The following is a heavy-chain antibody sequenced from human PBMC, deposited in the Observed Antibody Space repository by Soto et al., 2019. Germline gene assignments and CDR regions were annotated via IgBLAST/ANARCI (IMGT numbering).Heavy chain of an antibody. V-gene: IGHV4-34*01. CDR3: ARKGPVIHYSSSWYYFDY. J-gene: IGHJ4*02. CDR2: INHSGST. CDR1: GGSFSGYY. Sequence: SETLSLTCAVYGGSFSGYYWSWIRQPPGKGLEWIGEINHSGSTNYNPSLKSRVTISVDTSKNQFSLKLSSVTAADTAVYYCARKGPVIHYSSSWYYFDYWGQGTLVTVS. D-gene: IGHD6-13*01.